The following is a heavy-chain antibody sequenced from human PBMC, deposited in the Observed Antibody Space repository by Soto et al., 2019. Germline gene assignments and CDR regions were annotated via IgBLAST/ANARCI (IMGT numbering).Heavy chain of an antibody. CDR2: INPSGGST. J-gene: IGHJ4*02. CDR1: GYTFTSYC. V-gene: IGHV1-46*01. CDR3: ARSSNVLRYFDCYDY. D-gene: IGHD3-9*01. Sequence: GASVKVSCKASGYTFTSYCMHWVRQAPGQGLECMGIINPSGGSTSYAQKFQGRVTMTRDTSTSTVYMELSSLRSEDTAVYYCARSSNVLRYFDCYDYGGQGTLVTVSS.